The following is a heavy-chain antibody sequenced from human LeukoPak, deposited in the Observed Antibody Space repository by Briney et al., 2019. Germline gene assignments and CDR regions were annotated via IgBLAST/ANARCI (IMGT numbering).Heavy chain of an antibody. Sequence: GGSLRLSCAASGLTVSSNYMSWVRQAPGKGLEWVSLIYSGSSTYYADSVKGRFTISRDKSKNTLYLQMSSLRVEDTAVYYCAKPYGSAYYYFDNWGQGTLVTVSS. CDR3: AKPYGSAYYYFDN. J-gene: IGHJ4*02. V-gene: IGHV3-66*04. D-gene: IGHD6-19*01. CDR1: GLTVSSNY. CDR2: IYSGSST.